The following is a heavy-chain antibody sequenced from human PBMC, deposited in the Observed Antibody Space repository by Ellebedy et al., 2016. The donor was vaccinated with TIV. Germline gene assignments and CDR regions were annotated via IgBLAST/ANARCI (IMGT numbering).Heavy chain of an antibody. Sequence: GGSLRLXXAASGFTFSRYGMHWVRQTPGKGLEWVAFIWYDGGNKYYEDSVKGRFTISRDNSKNTLFLQMNSLGVDDTAVYYCAKDGATGTTGGMDVWGQGTTVTVSS. D-gene: IGHD1-1*01. J-gene: IGHJ6*02. CDR1: GFTFSRYG. V-gene: IGHV3-30*02. CDR2: IWYDGGNK. CDR3: AKDGATGTTGGMDV.